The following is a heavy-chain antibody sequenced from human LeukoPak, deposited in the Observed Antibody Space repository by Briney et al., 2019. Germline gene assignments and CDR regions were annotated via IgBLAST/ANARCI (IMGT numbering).Heavy chain of an antibody. Sequence: GGSLRLSCAASGFTFSSYGRHWVRQAPGKGLEWVALIWYDGSNKYYTDSVKGRLTISRDNSKNTLYLQMNSLRAEDTAIYYCAREGPRGNSQFDYWGQGTLVTVSS. V-gene: IGHV3-33*01. J-gene: IGHJ4*02. D-gene: IGHD2/OR15-2a*01. CDR3: AREGPRGNSQFDY. CDR2: IWYDGSNK. CDR1: GFTFSSYG.